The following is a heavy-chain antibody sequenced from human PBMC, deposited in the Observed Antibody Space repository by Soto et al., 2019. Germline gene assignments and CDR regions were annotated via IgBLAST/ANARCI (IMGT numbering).Heavy chain of an antibody. CDR1: GYTCTSNA. V-gene: IGHV1-18*04. D-gene: IGHD6-6*01. CDR3: AKGDSSSARFDC. J-gene: IGHJ4*02. Sequence: VSYEAPGYTCTSNAISWGREAPGQGLERMGWISTYNAGTKYAQKLQGRVTMTTDTSTSTAYMELRSLRSDDTAVYYWAKGDSSSARFDCWGQGTLVTVSS. CDR2: ISTYNAGT.